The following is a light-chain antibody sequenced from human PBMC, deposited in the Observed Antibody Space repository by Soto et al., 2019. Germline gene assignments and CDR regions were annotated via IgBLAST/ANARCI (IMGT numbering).Light chain of an antibody. CDR3: QKYNSAPWT. CDR1: QGISNF. Sequence: DIQMTQSPSSLSASVGDRVTITCRASQGISNFLAWYQQKPGEVPKLLIYAASTLESGVPSRFSGSGSGTDFTLTISSLQPEDVATYYCQKYNSAPWTFGQGTKVDIK. CDR2: AAS. V-gene: IGKV1-27*01. J-gene: IGKJ1*01.